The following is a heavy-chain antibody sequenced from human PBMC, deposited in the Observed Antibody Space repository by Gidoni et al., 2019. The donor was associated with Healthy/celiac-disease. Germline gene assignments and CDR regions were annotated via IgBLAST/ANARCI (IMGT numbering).Heavy chain of an antibody. D-gene: IGHD3-3*01. V-gene: IGHV1-69*06. CDR2: IIPIFGTA. CDR1: GGTFSSYA. Sequence: QVQLVQSGAEVKKPGSSVKVSCKASGGTFSSYAISWVRQAPGQGLEWMGGIIPIFGTANYAQKFQGRVTITADKSTSTAYMELSSLRSEDTAVYYCARAQRGIRDFWSGYSPYYFDYWGQGTLVTVSS. J-gene: IGHJ4*02. CDR3: ARAQRGIRDFWSGYSPYYFDY.